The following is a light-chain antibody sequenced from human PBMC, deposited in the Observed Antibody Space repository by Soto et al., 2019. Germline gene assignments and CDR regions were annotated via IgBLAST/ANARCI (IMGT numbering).Light chain of an antibody. CDR3: QQHSNWPIT. CDR1: QSVSSSY. CDR2: GAS. J-gene: IGKJ5*01. Sequence: TMSTQSPGTLSLSPGESATLPCRASQSVSSSYLAWYQQKPGQAPRLLIYGASSRATGIPDRFSGSGSGTDFTLTISSLEPEDFALYFCQQHSNWPITFGQGTRL. V-gene: IGKV3D-20*02.